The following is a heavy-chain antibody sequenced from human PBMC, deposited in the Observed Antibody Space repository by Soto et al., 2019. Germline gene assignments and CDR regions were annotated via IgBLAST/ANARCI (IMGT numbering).Heavy chain of an antibody. V-gene: IGHV6-1*01. Sequence: TLSLTCAISGDSVSSNSAGWNWVRQTPSRGLEWLGRTYYKSRWFNNYAVSVKSRITINPDTPQNQFSLHLDSVTPEDTAVYFCARGSWDDVSGHYYMDVWGKGTTVTVSS. J-gene: IGHJ6*03. CDR1: GDSVSSNSAG. CDR3: ARGSWDDVSGHYYMDV. D-gene: IGHD5-12*01. CDR2: TYYKSRWFN.